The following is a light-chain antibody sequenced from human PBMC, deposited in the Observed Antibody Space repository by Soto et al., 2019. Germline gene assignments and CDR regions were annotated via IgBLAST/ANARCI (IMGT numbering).Light chain of an antibody. Sequence: DIQMTQSQSSLSVSIGDTITISCRASQNIERYLNWYQHKQGKAPQLLMFAAANLESGVPSRIRWSGSGKYITLTISSLQPEDFVTYYCQQTYSTLHSFGQGTKVDIK. V-gene: IGKV1-39*01. CDR1: QNIERY. CDR3: QQTYSTLHS. CDR2: AAA. J-gene: IGKJ2*01.